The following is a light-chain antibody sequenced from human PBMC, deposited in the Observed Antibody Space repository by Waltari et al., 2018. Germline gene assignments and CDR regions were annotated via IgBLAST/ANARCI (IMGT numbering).Light chain of an antibody. J-gene: IGLJ3*02. CDR3: CSSPESSTSWV. V-gene: IGLV2-23*02. Sequence: QSALTQPASVSGSPGKSITISCTGLRSDLGSYHLVSWFQQHPDKAPKLLSYEVSKRPSEVSNRFSGSASGNAAYLTISGLQAEDEADYYCCSSPESSTSWVFGGGTKLTVL. CDR1: RSDLGSYHL. CDR2: EVS.